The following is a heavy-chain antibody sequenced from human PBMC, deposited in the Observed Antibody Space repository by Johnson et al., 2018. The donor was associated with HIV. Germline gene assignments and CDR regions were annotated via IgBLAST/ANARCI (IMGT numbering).Heavy chain of an antibody. CDR2: IYSGGST. J-gene: IGHJ3*02. D-gene: IGHD3-16*01. CDR1: GFTVSSNY. CDR3: AKEERQLGGWYHAFDI. V-gene: IGHV3-53*01. Sequence: VQLVESGGGLIQPGGSLRLSCAASGFTVSSNYMSWVRQAPGKGLEWVSVIYSGGSTYYADSVKGRFTISRDNSKNTLYLQMTSLRAEDTAVYFCAKEERQLGGWYHAFDIWGQGTKVTVSS.